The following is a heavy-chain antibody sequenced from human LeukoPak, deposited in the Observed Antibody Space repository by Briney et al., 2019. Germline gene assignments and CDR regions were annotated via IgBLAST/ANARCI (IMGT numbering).Heavy chain of an antibody. CDR1: GGSISSSSYY. J-gene: IGHJ4*02. Sequence: ASETLSLTCTVSGGSISSSSYYWGWICQPPGKGLEWIGSIYYSGSTYYNPSLKSRVTISVDTSKNQFSLKLSSVTAADTAVYYCARQEGRYDSSGESDYWGQGTLVTVSS. CDR2: IYYSGST. CDR3: ARQEGRYDSSGESDY. V-gene: IGHV4-39*01. D-gene: IGHD3-22*01.